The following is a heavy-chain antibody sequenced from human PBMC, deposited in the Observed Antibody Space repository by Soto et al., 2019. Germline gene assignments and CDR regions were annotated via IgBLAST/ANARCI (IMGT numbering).Heavy chain of an antibody. Sequence: QVQLVESGGGVVQPGRSLRLSCAASGFPFSTYGMVWVRQAPGKGLEWVAVISYDESNKYYADSVKGRFTISRDNSKNTVYPQRNRLSTEDTAMHVCAKDRGGSGSFDYWGQGTLVTVSS. V-gene: IGHV3-30*18. CDR1: GFPFSTYG. D-gene: IGHD3-10*01. CDR3: AKDRGGSGSFDY. CDR2: ISYDESNK. J-gene: IGHJ4*02.